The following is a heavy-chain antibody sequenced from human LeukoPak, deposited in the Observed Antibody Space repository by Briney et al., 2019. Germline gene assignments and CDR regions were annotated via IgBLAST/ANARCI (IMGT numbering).Heavy chain of an antibody. J-gene: IGHJ6*03. CDR3: AKDQEKTEYCYYYMDV. CDR2: IRYDGSNK. D-gene: IGHD5-24*01. CDR1: GFTFSSYG. V-gene: IGHV3-30*02. Sequence: GGSLRLSCAAPGFTFSSYGMHWVRQAPGKGLEWVAFIRYDGSNKYYADSVKGRFTISRDNSKNTLYLQMNSLRAEDTAVYYCAKDQEKTEYCYYYMDVWGKGTTVTVSS.